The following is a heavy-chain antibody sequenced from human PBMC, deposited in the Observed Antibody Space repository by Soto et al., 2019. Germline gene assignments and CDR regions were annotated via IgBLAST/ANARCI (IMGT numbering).Heavy chain of an antibody. CDR2: INHSGST. Sequence: QVQLQQWGAGLLKPSETLSLTCAVYGGSFSGYYWSWIRQPPGKGLEWIGEINHSGSTNYNPSLKGRVTISADTSKNQFSLKLSSVTAADTAVYYCARGSPPTDIVVVVAATLYYFDYWGQGTLVTVSS. D-gene: IGHD2-15*01. CDR3: ARGSPPTDIVVVVAATLYYFDY. J-gene: IGHJ4*02. CDR1: GGSFSGYY. V-gene: IGHV4-34*01.